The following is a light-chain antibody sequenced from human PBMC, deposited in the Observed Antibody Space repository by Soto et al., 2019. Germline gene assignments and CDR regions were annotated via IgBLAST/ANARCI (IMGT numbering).Light chain of an antibody. Sequence: DIQTTQSPPSLSASVGDRVTITCRASQSISSWLAWYQQIPGKAPELLIYDASSLESGGTLRFSCSGPGTEFTPTISSLQPDDFAPNYCQQYNRYPWTFGQGTTVDIK. V-gene: IGKV1-5*01. J-gene: IGKJ1*01. CDR2: DAS. CDR1: QSISSW. CDR3: QQYNRYPWT.